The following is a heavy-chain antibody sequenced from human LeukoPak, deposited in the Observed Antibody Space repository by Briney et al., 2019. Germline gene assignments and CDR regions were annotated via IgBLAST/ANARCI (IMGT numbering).Heavy chain of an antibody. J-gene: IGHJ4*02. Sequence: GASVKVSCKASGYTFTSYGISWVRQAPGQGLEWMGWISAYNGNTNYAQKLQGRVTVTTDTSTNTAFMELRSLRSDDTAVHYCARAPWGVRGVYFDYWGQGTLVTVSS. D-gene: IGHD3-10*01. CDR3: ARAPWGVRGVYFDY. V-gene: IGHV1-18*01. CDR1: GYTFTSYG. CDR2: ISAYNGNT.